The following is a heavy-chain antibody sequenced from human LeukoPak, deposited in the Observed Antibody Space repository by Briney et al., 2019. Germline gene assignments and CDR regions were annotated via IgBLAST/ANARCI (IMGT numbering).Heavy chain of an antibody. D-gene: IGHD2-8*02. V-gene: IGHV3-7*01. CDR3: TREKLDTRGYIDF. Sequence: VQPGGSLRLSCAASGFTFSSYWMNWARQAPGKGLEWVASINHNGNVNYYVDSVKGRFTISRDNAKNSLYLQMNSLRAEDTAVYYCTREKLDTRGYIDFWGQGALVTVSS. J-gene: IGHJ4*02. CDR2: INHNGNVN. CDR1: GFTFSSYW.